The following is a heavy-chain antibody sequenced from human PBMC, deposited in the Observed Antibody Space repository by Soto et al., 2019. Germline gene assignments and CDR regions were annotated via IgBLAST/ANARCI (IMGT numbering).Heavy chain of an antibody. CDR2: VIPIYGTP. V-gene: IGHV1-69*18. J-gene: IGHJ3*02. CDR3: ASAGSREIKRGAFDI. Sequence: QVQLVQSGAEVKQPGSSVKVSCKASRGALSSYAITWVRQAPGQGLDWMGRVIPIYGTPNYAQKFQGRLSLTVDASKSTAYLELSGLRSEDTAVYFCASAGSREIKRGAFDIWGQGTMVTVSS. CDR1: RGALSSYA.